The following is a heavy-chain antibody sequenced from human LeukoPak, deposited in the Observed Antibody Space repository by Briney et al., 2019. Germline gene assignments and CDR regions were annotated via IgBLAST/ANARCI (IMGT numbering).Heavy chain of an antibody. J-gene: IGHJ3*02. V-gene: IGHV4-39*07. D-gene: IGHD3-22*01. CDR2: IYYSGST. CDR1: GGSISSSSYY. Sequence: SETLSLTCTVSGGSISSSSYYWGWIRQPPGKGLEWIGSIYYSGSTCYNPSLKSRVTISVDTSKNQFSLKLSSVTAADTAVYYCARDESPYYDSSGYYLLYAFDIWGQGTMVTVSS. CDR3: ARDESPYYDSSGYYLLYAFDI.